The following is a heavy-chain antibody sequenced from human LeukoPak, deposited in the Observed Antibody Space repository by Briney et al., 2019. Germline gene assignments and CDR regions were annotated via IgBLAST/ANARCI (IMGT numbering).Heavy chain of an antibody. CDR2: IYYSGST. D-gene: IGHD5/OR15-5a*01. V-gene: IGHV4-39*01. J-gene: IGHJ4*02. Sequence: SETLSLTCTVSGGSISRSGYYWGWIRQTPGKGLEWIGSIYYSGSTYYKSSLKSRVTISLDTSKNQFSLELSSVTAADTAVYYCARQSGFLSTFDYWGQGTLVTVSS. CDR3: ARQSGFLSTFDY. CDR1: GGSISRSGYY.